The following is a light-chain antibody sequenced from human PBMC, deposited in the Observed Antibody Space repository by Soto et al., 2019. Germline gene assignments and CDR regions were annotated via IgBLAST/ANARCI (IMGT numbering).Light chain of an antibody. V-gene: IGLV1-40*01. Sequence: QLVLTQPPSVSGAPGQRVTISCTGSSSNIGAGYDVHWYQQLPGTAPKLLIYGNSNRPSGVPDRFSGSKSGTSASLAITGLQAEDEADYYCQSYDSSLSVSWVFGTGTKVTVL. J-gene: IGLJ1*01. CDR3: QSYDSSLSVSWV. CDR2: GNS. CDR1: SSNIGAGYD.